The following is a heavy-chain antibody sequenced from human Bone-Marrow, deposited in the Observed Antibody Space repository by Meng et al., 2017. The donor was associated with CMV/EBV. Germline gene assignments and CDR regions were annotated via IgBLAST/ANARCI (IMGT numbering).Heavy chain of an antibody. V-gene: IGHV3-23*01. CDR2: INSSGDKT. CDR3: AKNGYFGVITPYDALDI. Sequence: GGSLRLSCAASGFTFSSYAMHWVRQAPGKGLEWVSVINSSGDKTFNADSVKGRFTISRDNSKNTLYLQMNSLRVEDTAVYYCAKNGYFGVITPYDALDIWGQGTRVTVSS. CDR1: GFTFSSYA. D-gene: IGHD3-3*01. J-gene: IGHJ3*02.